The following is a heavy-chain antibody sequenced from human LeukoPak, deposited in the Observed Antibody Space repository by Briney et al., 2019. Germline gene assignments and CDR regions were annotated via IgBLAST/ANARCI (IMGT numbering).Heavy chain of an antibody. CDR1: GYTFTSYG. CDR2: ISGYNGYT. J-gene: IGHJ5*02. D-gene: IGHD3-22*01. V-gene: IGHV1-18*01. Sequence: EASVKVSCKASGYTFTSYGISWVRQAPGQGLEWMGWISGYNGYTHYAHNLQGRVTMTTDTSTSTAYMELRSLRSDDTAVYYCARDEARYSSGYHPNWFDPWGQGTLVTVSS. CDR3: ARDEARYSSGYHPNWFDP.